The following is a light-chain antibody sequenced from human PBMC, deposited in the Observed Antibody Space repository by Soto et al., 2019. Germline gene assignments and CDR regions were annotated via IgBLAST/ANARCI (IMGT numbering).Light chain of an antibody. CDR1: QSVTSN. Sequence: EIVMTQSPAALSVSPGDRATLSRRASQSVTSNLAWYQQKPGQAPRLLIYGASTRATGIPARFSGSGSGTEFTLTISSLQSEDFAVYFCQQYNNWPPITFGQGTRLEIK. CDR3: QQYNNWPPIT. V-gene: IGKV3-15*01. J-gene: IGKJ5*01. CDR2: GAS.